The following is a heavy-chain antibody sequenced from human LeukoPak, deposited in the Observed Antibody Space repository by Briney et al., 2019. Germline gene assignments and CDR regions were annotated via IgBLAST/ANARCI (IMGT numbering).Heavy chain of an antibody. J-gene: IGHJ4*02. CDR3: ARGYSYGFDY. CDR1: GFTFSSYA. Sequence: GGSLRLSCAASGFTFSSYAMHWVRQAPGKGLEWVAVISYDGSNKYYADSVKGRFTISRDNSKNTLYLQMNSLRAEDTAAYYCARGYSYGFDYWGQGTLVTVSS. CDR2: ISYDGSNK. D-gene: IGHD5-18*01. V-gene: IGHV3-30*04.